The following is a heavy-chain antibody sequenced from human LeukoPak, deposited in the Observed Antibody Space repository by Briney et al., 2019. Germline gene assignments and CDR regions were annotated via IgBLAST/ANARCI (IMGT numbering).Heavy chain of an antibody. Sequence: SETLSLTSTVSGGSISSGDYYWSWIRQPPGKGLEWIGYIYYSGSTYYNPSLKSRVTISVDTSKKQFSMKLSSVTAADTAVYYCARDMGDGYNSDAFDIWGQGTMVTVS. J-gene: IGHJ3*02. V-gene: IGHV4-30-4*01. CDR3: ARDMGDGYNSDAFDI. CDR1: GGSISSGDYY. CDR2: IYYSGST. D-gene: IGHD5-24*01.